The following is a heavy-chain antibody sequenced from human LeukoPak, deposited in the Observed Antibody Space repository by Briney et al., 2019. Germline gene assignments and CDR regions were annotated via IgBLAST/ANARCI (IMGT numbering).Heavy chain of an antibody. Sequence: SVKVSCKASGGTFSSYAISWVRQAPGQGLEWMGGIIPIFGTANYAQKFQGRVTITADESTSTAYMELSSLRSDDTAVYYCARFGLYSGSYWAFDYWGQGTLVTVSS. V-gene: IGHV1-69*13. CDR1: GGTFSSYA. CDR3: ARFGLYSGSYWAFDY. CDR2: IIPIFGTA. D-gene: IGHD1-26*01. J-gene: IGHJ4*02.